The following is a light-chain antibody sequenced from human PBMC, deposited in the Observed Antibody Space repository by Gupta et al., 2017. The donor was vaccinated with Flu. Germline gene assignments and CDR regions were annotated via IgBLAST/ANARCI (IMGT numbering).Light chain of an antibody. CDR1: NGDVGGSKC. CDR2: EVN. J-gene: IGLJ2*01. V-gene: IGLV2-14*01. Sequence: TTILCSTANGDVGGSKCVAWLQQNPGHAPKLLIYEVNIRPSGVSDRFSGSKSGNTASLTIAGLQAEDEADYYCCAWNRGTSVVVFGGGTNVTVL. CDR3: CAWNRGTSVVV.